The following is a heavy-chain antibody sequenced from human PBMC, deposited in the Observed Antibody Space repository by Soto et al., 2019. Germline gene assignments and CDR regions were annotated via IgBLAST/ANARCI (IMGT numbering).Heavy chain of an antibody. CDR1: GSSISSYY. V-gene: IGHV4-59*01. CDR2: ISYSGST. Sequence: SETLCLTCTVSGSSISSYYWSWLRQPPGKGLEWIGYISYSGSTNYNPSLKSRVTISVDTSKNQFSLKLSSVTAADTAVYYCAREGVSSSWYYYYGLDVWGQGTTVTVSS. J-gene: IGHJ6*02. CDR3: AREGVSSSWYYYYGLDV. D-gene: IGHD6-13*01.